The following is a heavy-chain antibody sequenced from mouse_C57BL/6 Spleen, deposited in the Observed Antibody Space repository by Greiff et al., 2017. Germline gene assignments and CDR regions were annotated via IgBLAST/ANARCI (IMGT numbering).Heavy chain of an antibody. CDR3: ARNDYAMEY. J-gene: IGHJ4*01. V-gene: IGHV1-61*01. CDR1: GYTFTSYW. Sequence: QVQLQQPGAELVRPGSSVKLSCKASGYTFTSYWMDWVKQRPGQGLEWIGNIYPSDSETHYNQKFKDKATLTVDKSSSTAYMQLSSLTSEDSAVYYWARNDYAMEYGRQGTSDTVSS. CDR2: IYPSDSET.